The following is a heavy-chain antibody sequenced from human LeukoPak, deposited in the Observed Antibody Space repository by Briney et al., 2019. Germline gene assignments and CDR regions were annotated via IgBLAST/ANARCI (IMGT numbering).Heavy chain of an antibody. CDR1: GFTVSSNY. D-gene: IGHD2-21*02. J-gene: IGHJ4*02. CDR3: TTCGGDCFFNY. V-gene: IGHV3-15*01. CDR2: IKSKPAGETI. Sequence: PGGSLRLSCAASGFTVSSNYMSWVRQAPGKGLEWVARIKSKPAGETITYAAPVKGRFTISRDDSRSTLWLQMNSLKTEDTAVYYCTTCGGDCFFNYWGQGTLVTVSS.